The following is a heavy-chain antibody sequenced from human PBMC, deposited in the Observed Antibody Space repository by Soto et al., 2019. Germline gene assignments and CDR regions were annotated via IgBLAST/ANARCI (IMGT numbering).Heavy chain of an antibody. J-gene: IGHJ6*03. CDR3: ARNRRGLAAAGIRNYYYYYMDV. D-gene: IGHD6-13*01. CDR1: GGSISSYY. Sequence: SETLSLTCTVSGGSISSYYWSWIRQPPGKGLEWIGYIYYSGSTNYNPSLKSLVTISVDTSKNQFSLKLSSVTAADTAVYYCARNRRGLAAAGIRNYYYYYMDVWGKGTTVTVSS. V-gene: IGHV4-59*01. CDR2: IYYSGST.